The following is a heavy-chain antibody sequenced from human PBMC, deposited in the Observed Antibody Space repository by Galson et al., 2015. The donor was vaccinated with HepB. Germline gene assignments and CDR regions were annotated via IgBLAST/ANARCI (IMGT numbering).Heavy chain of an antibody. J-gene: IGHJ6*02. CDR1: GYSFTSYW. CDR2: IYPGDSDT. CDR3: ARTPAAGTNYYGMDV. Sequence: QSGAEVKKPGESLKISCKGSGYSFTSYWIGWVRQMPGKGLEWMGIIYPGDSDTRYSPSFQGQVTISADKSISTAYLQWSGLKASDTAMYYCARTPAAGTNYYGMDVWGQGTTVTVSS. V-gene: IGHV5-51*01. D-gene: IGHD6-13*01.